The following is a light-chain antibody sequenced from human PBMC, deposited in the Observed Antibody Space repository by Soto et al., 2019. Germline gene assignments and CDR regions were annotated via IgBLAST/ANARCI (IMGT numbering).Light chain of an antibody. Sequence: QSVLTQPPSESGTPGQRVTISCSGSASNIGSNIVNWYQLLPGTAPKLLIYSHNQRPSGVPDRFSASKSGTSASLAISGLQSEDESDYYCATWDDSLNCWVFGGGTKVTVL. CDR2: SHN. V-gene: IGLV1-44*01. J-gene: IGLJ3*02. CDR1: ASNIGSNI. CDR3: ATWDDSLNCWV.